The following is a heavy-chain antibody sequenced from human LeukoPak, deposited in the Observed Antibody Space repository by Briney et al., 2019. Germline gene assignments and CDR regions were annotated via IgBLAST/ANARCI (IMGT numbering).Heavy chain of an antibody. D-gene: IGHD3-22*01. CDR2: IYYSGST. Sequence: SETLSRTCTVSGGSISSYYWSWIRQPPGKGLEWIGYIYYSGSTNYNPSLKSRVTISVDTSKNQFSLKLSSVTAADTAVYYCARFTDSSGYYPSYYYYYMDVWGKGTTVTVSS. CDR1: GGSISSYY. J-gene: IGHJ6*03. CDR3: ARFTDSSGYYPSYYYYYMDV. V-gene: IGHV4-59*01.